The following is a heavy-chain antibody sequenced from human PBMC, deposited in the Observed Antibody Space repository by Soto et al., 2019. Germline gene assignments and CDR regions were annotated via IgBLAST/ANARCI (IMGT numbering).Heavy chain of an antibody. J-gene: IGHJ5*01. Sequence: SETLSLTCAVYGGSFSGYYWSWIRQPPGKGLEWIGEINHSGSTNYNPSLKSRVTISVDTSKNQFSLKLSSVTAADTAVYYCARGRTPAAIAYWFDSWGQGTLVTVSS. V-gene: IGHV4-34*01. CDR2: INHSGST. CDR1: GGSFSGYY. CDR3: ARGRTPAAIAYWFDS. D-gene: IGHD2-2*01.